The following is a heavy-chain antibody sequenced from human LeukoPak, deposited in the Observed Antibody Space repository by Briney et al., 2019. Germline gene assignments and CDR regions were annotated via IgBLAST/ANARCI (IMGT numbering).Heavy chain of an antibody. J-gene: IGHJ6*02. CDR2: ISSNGGST. Sequence: EGSLRLSCAASGFTFSSYAMHWVRQAPGKGLEYVSAISSNGGSTYYANSVKGRFTISRDNSKNTLYLQMGSLRAEDMAVYYCARDHYYYGMDVWGQGTTVTVSS. CDR1: GFTFSSYA. CDR3: ARDHYYYGMDV. V-gene: IGHV3-64*01.